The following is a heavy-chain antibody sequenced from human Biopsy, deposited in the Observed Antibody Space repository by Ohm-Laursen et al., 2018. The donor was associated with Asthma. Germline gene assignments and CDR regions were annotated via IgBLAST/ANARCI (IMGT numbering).Heavy chain of an antibody. CDR3: ARAQDYYDSRGYYRSFDY. CDR2: FFHTGST. CDR1: GGAINSSTW. V-gene: IGHV4-4*02. Sequence: SETLSLTCTVPGGAINSSTWRSWVRQPPGKGLEWIGEFFHTGSTYYNPSLKSRVSISIDTSKNQFSLKLSSVTAADTAVYYCARAQDYYDSRGYYRSFDYWGQGTLVTVSS. J-gene: IGHJ4*02. D-gene: IGHD3-22*01.